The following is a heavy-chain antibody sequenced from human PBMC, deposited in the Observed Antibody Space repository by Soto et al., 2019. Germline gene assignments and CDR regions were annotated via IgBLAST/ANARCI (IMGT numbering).Heavy chain of an antibody. CDR1: GVTFAHAW. D-gene: IGHD2-2*01. J-gene: IGHJ4*02. CDR3: TAAYGDYAWDY. CDR2: ITSKSDGGTP. Sequence: EVQLVESGGGLVEPGGSLKISCGTSGVTFAHAWMNWVRQAPGKGLQWVGRITSKSDGGTPDYAAPVKGRFTISRDDSENKVFLQMTSLKTEDTAVYFCTAAYGDYAWDYWGQGTLVVVSS. V-gene: IGHV3-15*01.